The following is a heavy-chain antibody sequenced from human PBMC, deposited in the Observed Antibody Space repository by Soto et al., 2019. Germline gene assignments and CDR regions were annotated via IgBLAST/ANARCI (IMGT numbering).Heavy chain of an antibody. V-gene: IGHV1-2*04. Sequence: ASVKVSCKASGYNFTGYYMHWVRQAPGQGLEWMGWINPNSGGTNYAQKFQGWVTMTRDTSISTAYMELSRLRSDDTAVYYCARGDYDILTGVDYWGQGTLVTVSS. CDR3: ARGDYDILTGVDY. CDR1: GYNFTGYY. CDR2: INPNSGGT. J-gene: IGHJ4*02. D-gene: IGHD3-9*01.